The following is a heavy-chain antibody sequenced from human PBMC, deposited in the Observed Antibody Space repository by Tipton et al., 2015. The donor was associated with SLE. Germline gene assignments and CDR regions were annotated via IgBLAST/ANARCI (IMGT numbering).Heavy chain of an antibody. CDR3: VRELVGGHFDY. D-gene: IGHD3-16*01. J-gene: IGHJ4*02. CDR1: GFTLSDYY. V-gene: IGHV3-11*01. Sequence: SLRLSCAASGFTLSDYYMTWIRQAPGKGLEWVSYINDFGSVTYYADSVEGRFTVSRDNAKNSVYLQMNSLRSEDTAVYYCVRELVGGHFDYWGQGTLVTVSS. CDR2: INDFGSVT.